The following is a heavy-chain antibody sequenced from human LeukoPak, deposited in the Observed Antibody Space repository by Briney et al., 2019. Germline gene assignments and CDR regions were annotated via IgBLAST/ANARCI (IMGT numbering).Heavy chain of an antibody. J-gene: IGHJ5*02. Sequence: GASVNVSCKASGGTFSSYAISWVRQAPGQGLEWMGRIIPILGIANYAQKFQGRVTITADKSTSTAYMELSSLRSEDTAVYYCASVVEMATISGFDPWGQGTLVTVSS. CDR1: GGTFSSYA. D-gene: IGHD5-24*01. CDR3: ASVVEMATISGFDP. CDR2: IIPILGIA. V-gene: IGHV1-69*04.